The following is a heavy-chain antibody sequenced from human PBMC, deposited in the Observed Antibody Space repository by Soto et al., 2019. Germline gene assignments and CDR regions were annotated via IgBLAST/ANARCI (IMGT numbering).Heavy chain of an antibody. D-gene: IGHD3-22*01. CDR2: ITKDGSNE. CDR1: GFTFSSYP. J-gene: IGHJ4*02. CDR3: ATGAVFYYDTSRY. V-gene: IGHV3-30-3*01. Sequence: GGSLRLSCAASGFTFSSYPIHWVRQAPGKGLEWVAVITKDGSNEYYADSVRGRFTISRDNSKNTLYLQMNSLRSEDTAVYYCATGAVFYYDTSRYWGQGTLVTVSS.